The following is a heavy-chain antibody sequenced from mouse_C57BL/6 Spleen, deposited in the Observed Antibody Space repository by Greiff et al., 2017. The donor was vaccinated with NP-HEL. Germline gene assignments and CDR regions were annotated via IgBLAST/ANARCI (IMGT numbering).Heavy chain of an antibody. Sequence: VQLQQSGAELVKPGASVKISCKASGYAFSSYWMNWVKQRPGKGLEWIGQIYPGDGDTNYNGKFKGKATLTADKSSSTAYMPLSSLTSEDSAVYFCARKDYSNLGFAYWGQGTLVTVSA. CDR1: GYAFSSYW. CDR2: IYPGDGDT. V-gene: IGHV1-80*01. D-gene: IGHD2-5*01. CDR3: ARKDYSNLGFAY. J-gene: IGHJ3*01.